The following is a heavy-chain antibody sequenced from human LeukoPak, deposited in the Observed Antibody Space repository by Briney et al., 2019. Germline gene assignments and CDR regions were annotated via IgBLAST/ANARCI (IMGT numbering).Heavy chain of an antibody. J-gene: IGHJ3*02. V-gene: IGHV3-7*01. Sequence: QAGVSLRLSCAAPGFTFSHYWITWVRQAPGKGLEWVANIDLDGSRRYYVDSVKGRFTVSRDNAKNSLYLQMNSLRVEDTAIYYCARDTSPSKGESFYDAFDIWGQGTAVTVSS. CDR1: GFTFSHYW. D-gene: IGHD1-26*01. CDR3: ARDTSPSKGESFYDAFDI. CDR2: IDLDGSRR.